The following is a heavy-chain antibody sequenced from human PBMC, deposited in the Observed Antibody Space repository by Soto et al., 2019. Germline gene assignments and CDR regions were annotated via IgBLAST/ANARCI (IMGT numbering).Heavy chain of an antibody. CDR3: ARSPAAIGDYYYYYYIDV. CDR1: GGSISSSSYY. J-gene: IGHJ6*03. D-gene: IGHD2-2*02. V-gene: IGHV4-39*01. Sequence: SETLSLTCTVSGGSISSSSYYWGWIRQPPGKGLEWIGSIYYSGSTYYNPSLKSRVTISVDTSKNQFSLKLSSVTAADTAVYYCARSPAAIGDYYYYYYIDVWGKGTTVTVSS. CDR2: IYYSGST.